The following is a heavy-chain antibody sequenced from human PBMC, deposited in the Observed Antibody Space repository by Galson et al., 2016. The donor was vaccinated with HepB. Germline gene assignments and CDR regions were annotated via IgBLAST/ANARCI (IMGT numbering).Heavy chain of an antibody. CDR2: IRSQADGGIA. V-gene: IGHV3-15*07. CDR3: STNACSRGSCLDP. CDR1: GFTFTNAW. D-gene: IGHD2-15*01. J-gene: IGHJ5*02. Sequence: SLRLSCAASGFTFTNAWMNWVRQIPGKGLEWVGRIRSQADGGIANYAAPVKGRFTISRDDSENTVYLQMNRLKTEDTAVYYCSTNACSRGSCLDPWGQGTLVTVSS.